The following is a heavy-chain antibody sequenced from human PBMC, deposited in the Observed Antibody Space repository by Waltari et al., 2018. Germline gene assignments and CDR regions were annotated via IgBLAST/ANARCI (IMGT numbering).Heavy chain of an antibody. CDR1: GYTFPDYY. V-gene: IGHV1-69-2*01. CDR2: FDPEDGET. J-gene: IGHJ4*02. Sequence: EVQLVQSGAEVKKPGATGKSSCKVSGYTFPDYYMHGVQQAPGKGLEWMGLFDPEDGETIYAEKFQGRVTITADTSTDTAYMELSSLRAEDTAVYYCVVDLSGYWCQGPLVTVSS. CDR3: VVDLSGY.